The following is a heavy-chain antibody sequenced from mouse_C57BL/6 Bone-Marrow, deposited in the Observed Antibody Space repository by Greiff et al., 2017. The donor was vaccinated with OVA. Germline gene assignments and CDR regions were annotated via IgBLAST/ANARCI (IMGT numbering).Heavy chain of an antibody. D-gene: IGHD1-1*01. Sequence: QVQLQQPGAELVKPGASVKLSCKASGYAFTSYWMQWVKQRPGQGLEWIGESDPSDSYTNYNQKFKGKATLTVDTSSSTAYMQLSSLKSEDSAVYYCAREAYGRSYWYFDVWGTGTTVTVSS. V-gene: IGHV1-50*01. CDR3: AREAYGRSYWYFDV. J-gene: IGHJ1*03. CDR2: SDPSDSYT. CDR1: GYAFTSYW.